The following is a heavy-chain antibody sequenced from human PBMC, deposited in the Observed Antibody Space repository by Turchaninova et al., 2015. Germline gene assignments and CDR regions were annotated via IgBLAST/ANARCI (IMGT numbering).Heavy chain of an antibody. CDR3: ARGTIGAAGTVRWFDP. Sequence: QLQLQESGPGLVTHSETLSLTRTVSHGSISSSSSYYWGWIRQPPGKGLEWIGKYYYTGSTYYNPSLNSRVTISVDTARNQFSLRLSSVTATDTAVYYCARGTIGAAGTVRWFDPWGQGTLVTVSS. V-gene: IGHV4-39*01. J-gene: IGHJ5*02. D-gene: IGHD6-13*01. CDR1: HGSISSSSSYY. CDR2: YYYTGST.